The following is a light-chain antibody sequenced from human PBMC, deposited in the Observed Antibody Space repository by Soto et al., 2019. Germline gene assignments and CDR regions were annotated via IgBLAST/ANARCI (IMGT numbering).Light chain of an antibody. CDR1: SSDIGAYDY. V-gene: IGLV2-14*01. J-gene: IGLJ2*01. Sequence: QSALTQPASVSGSPGQSITISCTGTSSDIGAYDYVSWFQQYPGKAPTLLIYEVTFRPSGVSSRFSGSKSGNTASLTISGLHTEDEADYYCGSYASATLIFGGGTKVTVL. CDR2: EVT. CDR3: GSYASATLI.